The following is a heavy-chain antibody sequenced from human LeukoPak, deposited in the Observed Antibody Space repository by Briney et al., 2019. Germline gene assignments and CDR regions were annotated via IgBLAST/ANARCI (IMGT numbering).Heavy chain of an antibody. Sequence: PGGSLRLSCAASGFTFSFYAMSWVRQAPGKGLEWVSAISGSGGSTYYADSVKGRFTIFRDNSKNTLYLQMNSLRAEDTAVYYCAKGGYDYVEIAYFDYWGQGTLVTVSS. CDR3: AKGGYDYVEIAYFDY. CDR1: GFTFSFYA. D-gene: IGHD5-12*01. J-gene: IGHJ4*02. V-gene: IGHV3-23*01. CDR2: ISGSGGST.